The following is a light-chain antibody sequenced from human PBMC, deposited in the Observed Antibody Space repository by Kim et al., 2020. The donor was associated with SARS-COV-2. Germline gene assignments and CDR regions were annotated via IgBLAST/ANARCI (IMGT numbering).Light chain of an antibody. J-gene: IGLJ3*02. CDR1: SGSIASNY. CDR2: EDK. V-gene: IGLV6-57*01. CDR3: QSYDTSNQV. Sequence: GKTVTIYCTRSSGSIASNYVQWYQQRPGSSPTTVIYEDKQRPSGVPDRFSGSIDSSSNSASRAISGLKTEDEADYYCQSYDTSNQVCGGGTRLTVL.